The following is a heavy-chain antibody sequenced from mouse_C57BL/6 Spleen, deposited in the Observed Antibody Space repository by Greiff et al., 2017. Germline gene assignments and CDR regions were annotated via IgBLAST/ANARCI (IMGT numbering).Heavy chain of an antibody. CDR3: ARSRGYHYAMDY. J-gene: IGHJ4*01. V-gene: IGHV1-69*01. CDR1: GYTFTSYW. D-gene: IGHD2-2*01. Sequence: VQLQQPGAELVMPGASVKLSCKASGYTFTSYWMHWVKQRPGQGLEWIGEIDPSASYTNYNQKFKGKSTLTVDKSSSTAYMQLSSLTSEDSAVYYCARSRGYHYAMDYWGQGTSVTVSS. CDR2: IDPSASYT.